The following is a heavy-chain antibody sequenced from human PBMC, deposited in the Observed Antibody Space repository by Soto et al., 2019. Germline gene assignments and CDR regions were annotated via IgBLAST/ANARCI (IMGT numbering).Heavy chain of an antibody. CDR2: INAGNGNT. V-gene: IGHV1-3*01. CDR3: ARGGSLYWYFDL. D-gene: IGHD1-26*01. Sequence: ASVPVSCKASGYTFTSYAMHWVRQAPGQRLEWMGWINAGNGNTKYSQKFQGRVTITRDTSASTAYMELSSLRSEDTAVYYCARGGSLYWYFDLWGRGTLVTVSS. CDR1: GYTFTSYA. J-gene: IGHJ2*01.